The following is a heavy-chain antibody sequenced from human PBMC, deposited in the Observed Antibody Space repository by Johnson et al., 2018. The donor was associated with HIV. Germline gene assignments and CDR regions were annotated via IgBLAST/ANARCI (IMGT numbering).Heavy chain of an antibody. CDR2: ISYDGNNK. CDR1: GFTFSSYA. Sequence: VQLVESGGGVVQPGRSLRLSCAASGFTFSSYAMHWVRQAPGKGLEWVAVISYDGNNKYYTDSVTGRFTISRDNSKNTLYLQMNSLRAEDTAVYYCARDLSGSYRSDAFDMWGQGTLVTVSS. J-gene: IGHJ3*02. CDR3: ARDLSGSYRSDAFDM. V-gene: IGHV3-30-3*01. D-gene: IGHD1-26*01.